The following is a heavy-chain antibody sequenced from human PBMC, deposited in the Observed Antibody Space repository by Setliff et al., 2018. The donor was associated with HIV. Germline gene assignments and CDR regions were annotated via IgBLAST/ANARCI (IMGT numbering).Heavy chain of an antibody. J-gene: IGHJ5*02. Sequence: PSETPSLTCTVSGGSMSSYYWSWIRQPAGKGLEWIGRVLTSGSTHCNPSLGSRVTISLDTSRNQISLTMTSVTAADTAVYYCARDGFPDSTWRPTDLWGQGTLVTVSS. CDR2: VLTSGST. CDR3: ARDGFPDSTWRPTDL. V-gene: IGHV4-4*07. CDR1: GGSMSSYY. D-gene: IGHD6-13*01.